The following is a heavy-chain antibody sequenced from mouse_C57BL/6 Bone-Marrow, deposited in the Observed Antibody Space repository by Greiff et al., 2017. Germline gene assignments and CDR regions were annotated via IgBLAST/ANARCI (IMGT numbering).Heavy chain of an antibody. V-gene: IGHV1-22*01. CDR2: INPNNGGT. CDR3: AITTVVEGGYFDV. J-gene: IGHJ1*03. Sequence: EVQLQQSGPELVKPGASVKMSCKASGYTFTDYNMHWVKQSHGKSLEWIGYINPNNGGTSYNQKFKGKATLTVNKSSSTAYMEHRSLTSEESAVYYCAITTVVEGGYFDVWGTGTTVTVSS. CDR1: GYTFTDYN. D-gene: IGHD1-1*01.